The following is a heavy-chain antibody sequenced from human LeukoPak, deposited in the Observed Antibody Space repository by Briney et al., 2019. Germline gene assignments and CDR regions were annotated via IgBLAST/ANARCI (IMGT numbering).Heavy chain of an antibody. V-gene: IGHV4-39*01. CDR1: GGSISSSSYY. CDR2: IYYGGST. D-gene: IGHD2-2*01. Sequence: SETLSLTCTVSGGSISSSSYYWGWIRQPPGKGLEWIGTIYYGGSTYYDPSLKSRVTISVDTFKNQFSLKLSSVTAADTAVYYCARYCSSTSCSPGAHDVWGQGTMVTVSS. J-gene: IGHJ3*01. CDR3: ARYCSSTSCSPGAHDV.